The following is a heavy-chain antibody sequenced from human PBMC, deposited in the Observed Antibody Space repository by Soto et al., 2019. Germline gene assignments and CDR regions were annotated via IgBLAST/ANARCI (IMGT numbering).Heavy chain of an antibody. V-gene: IGHV1-8*01. CDR1: GYTFTSYD. CDR2: MNPNSGNT. CDR3: ATRRLGYCSSTSCYYWFDP. D-gene: IGHD2-2*01. Sequence: ASVKVSCKASGYTFTSYDINWVRQATGQGLEWMGWMNPNSGNTGYAQKFQGRVTMTRNTSISTAYMELSSLRSEDTAVYYCATRRLGYCSSTSCYYWFDPWGQGTLVTVS. J-gene: IGHJ5*02.